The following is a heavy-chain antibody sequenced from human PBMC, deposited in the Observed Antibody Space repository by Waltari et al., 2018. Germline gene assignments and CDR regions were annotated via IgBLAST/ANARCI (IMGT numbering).Heavy chain of an antibody. J-gene: IGHJ3*02. D-gene: IGHD1-26*01. CDR1: GGSISSSSYY. V-gene: IGHV4-39*07. CDR3: ARDLAGIVGAITGPFDI. Sequence: QLQLQESGPGLVKPSETLSLTCTVSGGSISSSSYYWGWIRQPPGKGLEWIGSIYYSGSPDHNPSLKSRVTISVDTSKNQFSLKLSSVTAADTAVYYCARDLAGIVGAITGPFDIWGQGTMVTVSS. CDR2: IYYSGSP.